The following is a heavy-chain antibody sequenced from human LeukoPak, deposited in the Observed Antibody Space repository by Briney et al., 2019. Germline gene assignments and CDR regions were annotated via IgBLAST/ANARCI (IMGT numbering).Heavy chain of an antibody. CDR1: GFTFSYAW. J-gene: IGHJ4*02. Sequence: GGSLRLACEASGFTFSYAWMTWVRQAPGKGLEWVGRIKSKTDGGTTDYAAPVKDRYTISRDDSRNTVYLQMNSLKTEDTAVYYCNTYHYHESGGRLPTGDYWGQGTLVTVSS. CDR3: NTYHYHESGGRLPTGDY. CDR2: IKSKTDGGTT. V-gene: IGHV3-15*01. D-gene: IGHD3-22*01.